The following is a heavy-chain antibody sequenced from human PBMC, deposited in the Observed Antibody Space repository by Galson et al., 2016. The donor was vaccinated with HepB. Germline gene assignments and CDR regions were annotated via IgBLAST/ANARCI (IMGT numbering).Heavy chain of an antibody. J-gene: IGHJ4*02. D-gene: IGHD3-22*01. V-gene: IGHV1-2*02. CDR3: ARAYDTSGYHSMY. CDR1: GYTFTGYY. Sequence: SCKASGYTFTGYYMHWVRQAPGQGLEWMGWINPNSGGTKYAQKFQGRVTLTRDTSISTAYLELSRLTSDDTAVYYCARAYDTSGYHSMYWGQGTLVTVSS. CDR2: INPNSGGT.